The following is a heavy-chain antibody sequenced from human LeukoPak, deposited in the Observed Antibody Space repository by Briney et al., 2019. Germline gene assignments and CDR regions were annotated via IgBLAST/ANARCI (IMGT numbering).Heavy chain of an antibody. V-gene: IGHV1-46*01. J-gene: IGHJ5*02. D-gene: IGHD3-9*01. CDR1: GYTFTSYY. Sequence: ASVKVSCKASGYTFTSYYMHWVRQAPGQGLEWMGIINPSGGSTSYAQKFQGRVTMTRDTSISTAYMELSRLRSDDTAVYYCARDFDILTGLGFDPWGQGTLVTVSS. CDR3: ARDFDILTGLGFDP. CDR2: INPSGGST.